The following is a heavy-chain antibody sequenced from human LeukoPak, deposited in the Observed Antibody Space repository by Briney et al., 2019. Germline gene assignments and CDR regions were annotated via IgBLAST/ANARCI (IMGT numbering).Heavy chain of an antibody. D-gene: IGHD3-22*01. CDR2: INHSGST. CDR3: ARGEVTTAYYYDSSGYSSDDY. V-gene: IGHV4-34*01. Sequence: SETLSLTCAVYGGSFSGYYWSWIRQPPGKGLEWIGEINHSGSTNYNPSLKSRVTISVDTSKNQFSLKLSSVTAADTAVYYCARGEVTTAYYYDSSGYSSDDYWGQGTLVTVSS. CDR1: GGSFSGYY. J-gene: IGHJ4*02.